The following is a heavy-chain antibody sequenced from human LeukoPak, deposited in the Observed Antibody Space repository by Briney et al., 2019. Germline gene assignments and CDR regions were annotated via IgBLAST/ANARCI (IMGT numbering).Heavy chain of an antibody. Sequence: GGSLRLSCAASGFTFSSYSMNWVRQAPGKGLEWVSSISSSSSYIYYADSVKGRFTISRDNAKNSLYLQMNSLRAEDMAVYYCAREEEYSYGYCDYWGQGTLVTVSS. CDR1: GFTFSSYS. D-gene: IGHD5-18*01. J-gene: IGHJ4*02. CDR3: AREEEYSYGYCDY. V-gene: IGHV3-21*01. CDR2: ISSSSSYI.